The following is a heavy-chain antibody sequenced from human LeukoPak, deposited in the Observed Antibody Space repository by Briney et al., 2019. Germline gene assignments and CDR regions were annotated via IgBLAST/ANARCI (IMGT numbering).Heavy chain of an antibody. J-gene: IGHJ3*02. CDR3: ARDMGYYDSSGYHDAFDI. Sequence: GGSLRLSCAASGFTFSSYSMNWVRQAPGKGLEWVSYISSSSSTIYYADSVKGRFTISRDNAKNSLYLQMNSLRAEDTAVYYCARDMGYYDSSGYHDAFDIWGQGTMVTVSS. CDR1: GFTFSSYS. D-gene: IGHD3-22*01. CDR2: ISSSSSTI. V-gene: IGHV3-48*04.